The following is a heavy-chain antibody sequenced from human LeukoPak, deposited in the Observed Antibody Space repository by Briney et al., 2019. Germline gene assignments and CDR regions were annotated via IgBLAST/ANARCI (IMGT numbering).Heavy chain of an antibody. J-gene: IGHJ5*02. V-gene: IGHV6-1*01. CDR1: GDSVSSNSAA. CDR3: ARMEAIAVAGTWWFDP. CDR2: TYYRSKWYN. D-gene: IGHD6-19*01. Sequence: SQTLSLTCAISGDSVSSNSAAWNWIRQSPSRGLEWLGRTYYRSKWYNDYAVSVKSRITINPDTSKNQFSLQLNSVTPEDTAVYYCARMEAIAVAGTWWFDPWGQGTLVTVSS.